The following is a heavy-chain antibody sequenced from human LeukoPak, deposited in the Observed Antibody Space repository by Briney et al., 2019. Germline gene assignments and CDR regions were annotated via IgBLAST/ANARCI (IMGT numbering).Heavy chain of an antibody. Sequence: SETLSLTCTVSGGSISSHYWSWIRQPPGKGLEWIGYIYYSGSTNYNPSLKSRVTISVDTSKNQFSLKLSSVTAADTAVYYRASSHSSSSSWFDPWGQGTLVTVSS. J-gene: IGHJ5*02. CDR3: ASSHSSSSSWFDP. CDR2: IYYSGST. V-gene: IGHV4-59*11. CDR1: GGSISSHY. D-gene: IGHD6-6*01.